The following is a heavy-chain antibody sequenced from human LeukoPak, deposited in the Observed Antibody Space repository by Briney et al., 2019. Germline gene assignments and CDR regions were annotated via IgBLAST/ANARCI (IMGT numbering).Heavy chain of an antibody. CDR1: GYSLSSGYY. D-gene: IGHD5-18*01. Sequence: SETLSLTCTVSGYSLSSGYYWGWIRQPPGNGLEWIAKIYHGGTQFQNSTLKSRVTISVDTSKNQFSLKLSSVTAADTAFYYCVRFNTAMPDFWGQGTLVTVSS. V-gene: IGHV4-38-2*02. CDR3: VRFNTAMPDF. J-gene: IGHJ4*02. CDR2: IYHGGTQ.